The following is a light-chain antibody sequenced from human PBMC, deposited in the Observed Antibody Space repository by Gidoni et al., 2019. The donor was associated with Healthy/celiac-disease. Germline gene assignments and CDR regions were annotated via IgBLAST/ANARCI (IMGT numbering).Light chain of an antibody. Sequence: QSALTQPRSVSGSPGQSVTISCTGTSSDVGGYNYVSWYQQHPGKAPKLMLYDVSKRPSGVPDRFSGSKSGNTASLTISGLQAEDEADYYCCSSAGSSVVFGGGTKLTVL. CDR2: DVS. J-gene: IGLJ2*01. CDR1: SSDVGGYNY. V-gene: IGLV2-11*01. CDR3: CSSAGSSVV.